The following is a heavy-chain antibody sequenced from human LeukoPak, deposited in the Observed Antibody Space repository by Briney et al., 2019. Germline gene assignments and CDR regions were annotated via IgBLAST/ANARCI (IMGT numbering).Heavy chain of an antibody. J-gene: IGHJ4*02. CDR1: GFTVSTNF. CDR2: IYSGGET. V-gene: IGHV3-53*01. CDR3: ARDSLSYGSGFYYPRYFDS. Sequence: GGSLRLSCAAPGFTVSTNFMSWVRPAPGKGLGWVTFIYSGGETYYADSVKGQFTISRDNSKNTLYLQMNSLRAEDTAMYYCARDSLSYGSGFYYPRYFDSWGQGTLVTVSS. D-gene: IGHD3-10*01.